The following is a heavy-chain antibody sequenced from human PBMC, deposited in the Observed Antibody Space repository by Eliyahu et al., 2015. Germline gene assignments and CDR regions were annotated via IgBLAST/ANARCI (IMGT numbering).Heavy chain of an antibody. J-gene: IGHJ4*02. CDR1: GGSLDNYF. V-gene: IGHV4-59*01. D-gene: IGHD3-10*01. Sequence: QVQLQESGPGLVKSSETLSLTCTVSGGSLDNYFWNWIRQPPGXGLEWIAYLSHTGRTKYNPSLKSRVSMSMDKSKNQFSLRLDSVTAADSAVYYCARESGTSASQSWYYFDLWGQGALVTVSS. CDR3: ARESGTSASQSWYYFDL. CDR2: LSHTGRT.